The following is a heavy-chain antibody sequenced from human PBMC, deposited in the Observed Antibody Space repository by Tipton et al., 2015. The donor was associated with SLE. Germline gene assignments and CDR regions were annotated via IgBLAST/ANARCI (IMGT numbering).Heavy chain of an antibody. V-gene: IGHV4-39*07. D-gene: IGHD5-12*01. J-gene: IGHJ4*02. Sequence: TLSLTCTVSGGSITSSGFYWGWFRQPPGKGLEWIGSIDYSGRTYYTPSLQSQLTISVDTSKNQFSLKLNSVTAADTAFFYCARRTSGYAPDYWGQGTLVTDSS. CDR2: IDYSGRT. CDR3: ARRTSGYAPDY. CDR1: GGSITSSGFY.